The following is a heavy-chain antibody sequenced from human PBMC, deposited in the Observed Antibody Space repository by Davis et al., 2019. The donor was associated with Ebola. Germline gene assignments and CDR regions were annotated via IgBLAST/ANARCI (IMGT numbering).Heavy chain of an antibody. CDR3: ARADGGNSAWYYFDY. CDR2: IWYDGSNK. Sequence: GESLKISCAASGFTFDDYGMHWVRQAPGKGLEWVAVIWYDGSNKYYADSVKGRFTISRDNSKNTLYLQMNSLRADDTAVYYCARADGGNSAWYYFDYWGQGTLVTVSS. J-gene: IGHJ4*02. V-gene: IGHV3-33*08. CDR1: GFTFDDYG. D-gene: IGHD4-23*01.